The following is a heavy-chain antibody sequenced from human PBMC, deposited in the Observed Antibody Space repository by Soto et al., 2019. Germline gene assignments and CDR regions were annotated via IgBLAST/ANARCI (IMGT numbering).Heavy chain of an antibody. CDR3: ARDDHIVVVPPSLGAMDV. V-gene: IGHV4-4*02. D-gene: IGHD2-2*01. CDR1: GGSISSNKW. Sequence: SETLSLTCAVYGGSISSNKWWSWVRQPPGKGLEWIGEIYHSGSTNYNPSLKSRVTISLDKSKNQFSLKLTSVTAADSAVYYCARDDHIVVVPPSLGAMDVWGQGTTVNVSS. CDR2: IYHSGST. J-gene: IGHJ6*02.